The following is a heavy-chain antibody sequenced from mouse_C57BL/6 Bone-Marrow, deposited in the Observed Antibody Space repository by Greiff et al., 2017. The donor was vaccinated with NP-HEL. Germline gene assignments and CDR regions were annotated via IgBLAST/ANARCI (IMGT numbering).Heavy chain of an antibody. J-gene: IGHJ2*01. Sequence: EVQVVESGGGLVKPGGSLKLSCAASGFTFSSYAMSWVRQTPEKRLEWVATISDGGSYTYYPDNVKGRFTISRDNAKNNLYLQMSHLKSEDTSMYYCARPYYSNYVGYWGQGTTLTVSS. V-gene: IGHV5-4*01. CDR2: ISDGGSYT. CDR3: ARPYYSNYVGY. D-gene: IGHD2-5*01. CDR1: GFTFSSYA.